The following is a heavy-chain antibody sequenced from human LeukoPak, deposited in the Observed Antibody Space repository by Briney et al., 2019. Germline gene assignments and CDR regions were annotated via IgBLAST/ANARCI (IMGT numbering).Heavy chain of an antibody. Sequence: GGSLRLSCAASGFTFSSYAMHWVRQAPGKGLEWVAVISYDGSNKYYADSVKGRFTISRDNSKNTLYLQMNSLRAEDTAVYYCARDRGIAVAGFFDYWGQGTLVTVSS. V-gene: IGHV3-30-3*01. CDR2: ISYDGSNK. CDR3: ARDRGIAVAGFFDY. J-gene: IGHJ4*02. D-gene: IGHD6-19*01. CDR1: GFTFSSYA.